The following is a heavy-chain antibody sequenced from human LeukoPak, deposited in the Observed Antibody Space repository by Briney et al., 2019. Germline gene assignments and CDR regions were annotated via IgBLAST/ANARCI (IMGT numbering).Heavy chain of an antibody. D-gene: IGHD6-13*01. Sequence: PGGSLRLSCAASGFTFSSYGMHWVRQAPGKGLEWVSVISWNSGSIGYADSVKGRFTISRDNAKNSLYLQMNSLRAEDMALYYCARAAAGTTATTRFDYWGQGTLVTVSS. J-gene: IGHJ4*02. CDR3: ARAAAGTTATTRFDY. CDR1: GFTFSSYG. CDR2: ISWNSGSI. V-gene: IGHV3-9*03.